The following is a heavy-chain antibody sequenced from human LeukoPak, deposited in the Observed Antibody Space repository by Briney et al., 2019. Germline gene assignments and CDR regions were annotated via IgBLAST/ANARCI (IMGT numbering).Heavy chain of an antibody. Sequence: PGGSLRLSCAVSGFTFSTYWMSWVRQAPGEGLKWVANIKKDGSEENYLDSVKGRFTISRDNAKNSLFLQMNSLRVEDTAVYYCVRGGSLYDFSPAMPDFDYWGQGTRVTVSS. J-gene: IGHJ4*02. CDR1: GFTFSTYW. D-gene: IGHD2-2*01. CDR2: IKKDGSEE. CDR3: VRGGSLYDFSPAMPDFDY. V-gene: IGHV3-7*01.